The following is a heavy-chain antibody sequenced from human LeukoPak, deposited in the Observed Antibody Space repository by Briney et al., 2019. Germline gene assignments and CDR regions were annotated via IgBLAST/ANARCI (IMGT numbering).Heavy chain of an antibody. CDR3: AKELDIVVVVAATPRANWFDP. CDR2: ILYDGSNK. V-gene: IGHV3-30*02. J-gene: IGHJ5*02. CDR1: GFTFSSYG. D-gene: IGHD2-15*01. Sequence: GGSLRLSCAASGFTFSSYGMHWVRQAPGKGLEWVAFILYDGSNKYYADSVKGRFTISRDNSKNTLYLQMNSLRAEDTAVYYCAKELDIVVVVAATPRANWFDPWGQGTLVTVSS.